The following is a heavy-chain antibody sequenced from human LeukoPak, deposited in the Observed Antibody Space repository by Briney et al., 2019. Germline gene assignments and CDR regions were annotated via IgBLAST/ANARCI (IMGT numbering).Heavy chain of an antibody. V-gene: IGHV4-59*08. D-gene: IGHD4-23*01. Sequence: SETLSLTCTVSGGSISSYYWSWIRQPPGKGLEWIGYIYYSGSTNYNPSLKSRVTISVDTPKNQFSLKLGSVTAADTAVYYCARLKRLTTVAYWYFDLWGRGTLVTVSS. CDR2: IYYSGST. CDR3: ARLKRLTTVAYWYFDL. J-gene: IGHJ2*01. CDR1: GGSISSYY.